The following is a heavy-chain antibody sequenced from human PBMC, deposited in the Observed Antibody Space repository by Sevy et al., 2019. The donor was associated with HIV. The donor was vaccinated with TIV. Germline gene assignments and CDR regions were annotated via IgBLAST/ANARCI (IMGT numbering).Heavy chain of an antibody. Sequence: GGSLRLSCAASGFTFSHYAMHWIRQAPGKGLEWVGRIKSKTDGGTTDYEAPVKGRFTISRDDSKNTLYLQMNSLKTEDTAVYHCTVDPALSYWGQGTLVTVSS. CDR2: IKSKTDGGTT. CDR3: TVDPALSY. CDR1: GFTFSHYA. D-gene: IGHD3-16*01. J-gene: IGHJ4*02. V-gene: IGHV3-15*07.